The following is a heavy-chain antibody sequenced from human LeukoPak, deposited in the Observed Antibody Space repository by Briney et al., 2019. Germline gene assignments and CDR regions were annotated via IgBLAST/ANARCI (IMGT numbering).Heavy chain of an antibody. CDR3: AKNPRDGDYVFDY. CDR2: VWYDGSNK. Sequence: GGSLRLSCAASGFTFSSYGMHWVRQAPGKGLEWVAVVWYDGSNKYYADSVKGRFTISRDNSKNTLYLQMNSLRAEDTAVYYCAKNPRDGDYVFDYWGQGTLVTVSS. D-gene: IGHD4-17*01. CDR1: GFTFSSYG. V-gene: IGHV3-33*06. J-gene: IGHJ4*02.